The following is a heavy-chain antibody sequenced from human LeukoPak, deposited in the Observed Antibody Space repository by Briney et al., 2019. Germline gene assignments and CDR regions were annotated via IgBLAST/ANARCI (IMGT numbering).Heavy chain of an antibody. J-gene: IGHJ6*04. Sequence: SETLSLTCAVYGGSFSVYYWSWIRHPPGKGLEWIGEINHSGGTNYNPSLKSRVTISVDTSKNQFSLKLSSVTAADTAVYYCATRIAVAGNRLRYYYGMDVWGKGTTVTVSS. V-gene: IGHV4-34*01. CDR2: INHSGGT. D-gene: IGHD6-19*01. CDR3: ATRIAVAGNRLRYYYGMDV. CDR1: GGSFSVYY.